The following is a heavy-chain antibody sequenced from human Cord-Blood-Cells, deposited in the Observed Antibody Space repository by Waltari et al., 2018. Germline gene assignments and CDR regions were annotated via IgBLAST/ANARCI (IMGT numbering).Heavy chain of an antibody. D-gene: IGHD5-12*01. CDR3: ARDLEVATVVTYYVDY. J-gene: IGHJ4*02. CDR2: ISSSSSTI. Sequence: EVQLVESGGGLVQPGGSLRLSCAASGFTFSSYSMNWVRQAPGKGLEWVSYISSSSSTIYYADSVKGRFTISRHNAKNSLYLQMNSLRDEDTSVYYCARDLEVATVVTYYVDYWGQGTLVTVSS. CDR1: GFTFSSYS. V-gene: IGHV3-48*02.